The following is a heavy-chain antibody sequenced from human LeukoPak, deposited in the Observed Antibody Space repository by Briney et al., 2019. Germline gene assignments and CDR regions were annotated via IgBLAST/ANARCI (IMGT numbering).Heavy chain of an antibody. CDR1: GFTFSSYS. V-gene: IGHV3-21*01. Sequence: GGSLRLSCAASGFTFSSYSMTWVRQAPGEGLEWVSSISSSSSYIYYADSVKGRFTISRDNAKNSLYLQMNSLRAEDTAVYYCARDLWGQNYYYGMDVWGQGTTVTVSS. CDR2: ISSSSSYI. CDR3: ARDLWGQNYYYGMDV. J-gene: IGHJ6*02. D-gene: IGHD3-16*01.